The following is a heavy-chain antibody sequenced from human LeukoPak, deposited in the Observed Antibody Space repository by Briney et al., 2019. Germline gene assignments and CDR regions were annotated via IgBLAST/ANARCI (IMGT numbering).Heavy chain of an antibody. Sequence: SQTLSLTCTVSGGSISSGGYYWSWIRQHPGKGLEWIGYIYYSGSTYYNPSLKSRVTISVDTSKNQFSLKLSSVTAADTAVYYCARVRTVTMDFDYWGQGTLVTVSS. J-gene: IGHJ4*02. D-gene: IGHD4-17*01. CDR3: ARVRTVTMDFDY. V-gene: IGHV4-31*03. CDR1: GGSISSGGYY. CDR2: IYYSGST.